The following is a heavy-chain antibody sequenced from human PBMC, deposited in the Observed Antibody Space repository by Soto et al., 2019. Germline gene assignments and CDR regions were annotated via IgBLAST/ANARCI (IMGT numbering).Heavy chain of an antibody. D-gene: IGHD6-13*01. CDR2: ISSNGGST. Sequence: EVQLVESGGGLVQPGGSLRLSCAASGFTFSSYAMHWVRQAPGKGLEYVSAISSNGGSTYYANSVKGRFTISRDNSKNTLYLQMGSLRAEDMAVYYCARGKAAAGPGWFDPWGQGTLVTVSS. J-gene: IGHJ5*02. V-gene: IGHV3-64*01. CDR3: ARGKAAAGPGWFDP. CDR1: GFTFSSYA.